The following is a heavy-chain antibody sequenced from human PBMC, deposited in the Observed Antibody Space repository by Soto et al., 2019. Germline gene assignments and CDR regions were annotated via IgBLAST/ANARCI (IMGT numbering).Heavy chain of an antibody. D-gene: IGHD5-12*01. J-gene: IGHJ6*02. CDR2: IYTSGST. Sequence: SETLSLTCTVSGGSISSYYWSWIRQPAGKGLEWIGRIYTSGSTNYNPSLKSRVTMSVDTSKNQFSLKLSSVTAADTAVYYCARDGYNSGYYYYGMDVWGQGTTVTVSS. V-gene: IGHV4-4*07. CDR1: GGSISSYY. CDR3: ARDGYNSGYYYYGMDV.